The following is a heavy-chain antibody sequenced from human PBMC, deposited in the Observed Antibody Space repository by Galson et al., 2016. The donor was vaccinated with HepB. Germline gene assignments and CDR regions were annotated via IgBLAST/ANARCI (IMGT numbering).Heavy chain of an antibody. V-gene: IGHV3-30*18. CDR3: AKSEGDSRGFYPDASDT. CDR2: ISHDGRDT. J-gene: IGHJ3*02. CDR1: GFTFNILG. D-gene: IGHD3-22*01. Sequence: SLRLSCAASGFTFNILGMHWVRHTPGKGLEWVTVISHDGRDTHYADSVKGRFTVSRDNSKNTLYLQMNNLRPEDTAVYWCAKSEGDSRGFYPDASDTWGQGTVVTVSA.